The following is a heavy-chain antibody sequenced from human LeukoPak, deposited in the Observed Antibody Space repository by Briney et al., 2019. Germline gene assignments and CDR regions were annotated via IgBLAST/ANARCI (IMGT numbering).Heavy chain of an antibody. J-gene: IGHJ3*01. CDR3: AKGDDYSDLRPFDL. CDR2: ITGRGGDT. V-gene: IGHV3-23*01. D-gene: IGHD4-11*01. Sequence: PGGSLRLSCGASGFTFKNYALSWVRQAPGKGLEGVASITGRGGDTSYADSVKGRFTMSRDNFKNILYIHMSSLSAEDTAVYYCAKGDDYSDLRPFDLWGQGTMVTVSS. CDR1: GFTFKNYA.